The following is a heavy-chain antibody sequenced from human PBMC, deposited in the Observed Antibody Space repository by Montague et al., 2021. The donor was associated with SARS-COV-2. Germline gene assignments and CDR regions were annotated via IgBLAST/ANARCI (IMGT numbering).Heavy chain of an antibody. CDR1: GGSFSGYY. CDR2: INHSGST. CDR3: ARGPHSSSWQYYYCGGMDV. Sequence: SETLSLTCAVYGGSFSGYYWSWIRQPPGKGLEWIGEINHSGSTNYNPSLKSRVTISVDTSKNQFSLKLSSVTAADTAVYYCARGPHSSSWQYYYCGGMDVWGQGTTVTVSS. J-gene: IGHJ6*02. V-gene: IGHV4-34*01. D-gene: IGHD6-13*01.